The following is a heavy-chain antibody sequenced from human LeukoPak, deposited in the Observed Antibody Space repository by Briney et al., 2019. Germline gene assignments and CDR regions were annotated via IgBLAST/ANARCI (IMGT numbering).Heavy chain of an antibody. Sequence: ASVKVSCKASGGTFSSYAISWVRQAPGQGLEWMGGIIPIFGTANYAQKFQGRVTITADESTSTAYMELSSLRSEDTAVYYCASSRTYYYESSGYSNRIGYFDYWGQGTLVTVSS. CDR1: GGTFSSYA. CDR2: IIPIFGTA. V-gene: IGHV1-69*13. J-gene: IGHJ4*02. D-gene: IGHD3-22*01. CDR3: ASSRTYYYESSGYSNRIGYFDY.